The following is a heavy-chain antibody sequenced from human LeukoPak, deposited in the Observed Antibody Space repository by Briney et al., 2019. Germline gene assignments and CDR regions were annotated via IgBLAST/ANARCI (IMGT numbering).Heavy chain of an antibody. CDR2: ISRSGSTI. V-gene: IGHV3-48*03. J-gene: IGHJ4*02. CDR1: EFTFSSYE. D-gene: IGHD3-10*01. CDR3: ARGFRNFDY. Sequence: PGGSLRLSCAASEFTFSSYEMNWVRQAPGKGLEWVSYISRSGSTIFYADSVKGRFTISRDNAKNSVSLQMNSLRAEDTAVYYCARGFRNFDYWGQGTLVTVSS.